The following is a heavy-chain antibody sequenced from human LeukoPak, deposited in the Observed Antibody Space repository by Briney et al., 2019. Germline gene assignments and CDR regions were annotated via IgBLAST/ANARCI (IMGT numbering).Heavy chain of an antibody. J-gene: IGHJ4*02. D-gene: IGHD3-22*01. CDR3: AKEDSSGYPQL. Sequence: VLLGGTLRLSCAAAGFPFSSHGMSLGRQAPGKGLEWVSAISGRGGSTYDADAVRGRFTISRDNSKTTLYLHMNSMRAAATAVYYCAKEDSSGYPQLWGQGTLVTVSS. CDR1: GFPFSSHG. V-gene: IGHV3-23*01. CDR2: ISGRGGST.